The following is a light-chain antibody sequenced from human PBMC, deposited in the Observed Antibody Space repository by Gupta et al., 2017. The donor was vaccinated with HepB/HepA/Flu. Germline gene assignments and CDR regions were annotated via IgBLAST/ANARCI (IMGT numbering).Light chain of an antibody. CDR2: DVN. J-gene: IGLJ3*02. CDR1: NSDVGGYDY. CDR3: CSYAGNRLV. V-gene: IGLV2-11*01. Sequence: SALTHPRSVSGSPGPSVTIYCTGTNSDVGGYDYVSWYQHHPGKAPKFMIYDVNKRPSGVPDRFSGSNSGNTASLTISGLQAEDEADYFCCSYAGNRLVFGGGTKLTVL.